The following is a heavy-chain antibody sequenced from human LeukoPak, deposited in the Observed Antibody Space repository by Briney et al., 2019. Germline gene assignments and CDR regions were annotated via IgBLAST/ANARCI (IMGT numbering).Heavy chain of an antibody. CDR3: ATQGSSWYTRPFDY. Sequence: PGGSLRLSCAASGFTVSSNYMSWVRQAPGKGLEWVSVIYSGGSTYYADSVKGRFTISRDNSKNTLYLQMNSLRAEDTAVYYCATQGSSWYTRPFDYWGQGTLVTVSS. V-gene: IGHV3-53*01. CDR1: GFTVSSNY. J-gene: IGHJ4*02. CDR2: IYSGGST. D-gene: IGHD6-13*01.